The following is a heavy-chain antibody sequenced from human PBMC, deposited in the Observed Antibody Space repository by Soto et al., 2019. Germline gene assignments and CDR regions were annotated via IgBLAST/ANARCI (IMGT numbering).Heavy chain of an antibody. CDR2: ISSNGGTT. V-gene: IGHV3-64*01. CDR1: GFTFNSYA. J-gene: IGHJ4*02. CDR3: ARDRCSNAVCYASSED. Sequence: EVQLVESGGGLVQPGGSLRLSCAASGFTFNSYAMHWVRQAPGKGLEFVSAISSNGGTTFYGSSVKGRFTISRDNSKNTLYLQLGSLSAEDMAVYYCARDRCSNAVCYASSEDWGQGTLVTVSS. D-gene: IGHD2-8*01.